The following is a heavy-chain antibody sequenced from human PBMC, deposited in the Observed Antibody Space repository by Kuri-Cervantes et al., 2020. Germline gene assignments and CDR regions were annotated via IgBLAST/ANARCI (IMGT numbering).Heavy chain of an antibody. J-gene: IGHJ4*02. CDR2: ISSSGSTI. D-gene: IGHD6-19*01. CDR1: GFTFSDYY. Sequence: LSLTCAASGFTFSDYYMSWIRQAPGKGLEWVSYISSSGSTIYYADSVKGRFTISRDNAKNSLYLQMNSLRAEDTAVYYCARDTSYSSGWFSWGQGTLVTVSS. CDR3: ARDTSYSSGWFS. V-gene: IGHV3-11*01.